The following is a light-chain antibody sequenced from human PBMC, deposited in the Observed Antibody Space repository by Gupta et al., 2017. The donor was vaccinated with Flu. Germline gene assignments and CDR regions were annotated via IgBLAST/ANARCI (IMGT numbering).Light chain of an antibody. V-gene: IGLV2-23*01. J-gene: IGLJ3*02. Sequence: QSALTQPASVSGSPGQSITISCTGTRNDIGSYNLVSWSQQHPGKAPKLMIYEGTKRPSGVSNRFSASESGNTASLTISGLQTEDEADYYCSSYAGSGTLVFGGGTKVTGL. CDR1: RNDIGSYNL. CDR2: EGT. CDR3: SSYAGSGTLV.